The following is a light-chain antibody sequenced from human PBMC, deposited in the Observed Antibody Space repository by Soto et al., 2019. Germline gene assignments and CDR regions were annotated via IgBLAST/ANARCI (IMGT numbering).Light chain of an antibody. Sequence: DIQMTQSPSSLSASVGDRVTITCRASQSISSYLNWYQQKPGKAPKLLMYAASSLQSGVPTRFTGSGSGTDFTLTITSLQPEDFATYYCQQSYITPRNFGPGTKVDIK. V-gene: IGKV1-39*01. CDR3: QQSYITPRN. J-gene: IGKJ3*01. CDR2: AAS. CDR1: QSISSY.